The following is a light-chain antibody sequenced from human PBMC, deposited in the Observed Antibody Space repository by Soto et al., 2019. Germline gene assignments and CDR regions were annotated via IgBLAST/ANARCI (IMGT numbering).Light chain of an antibody. J-gene: IGKJ5*01. CDR3: QQYSKWPIT. CDR2: GIS. Sequence: EMVMTQSPAILSVSPGESATLSCRASQSVNSNYLAWYQQHPGQPPRLLIYGISTRANGIPARFSGSGSGTEFSLTISSLQSKDFAVYYCQQYSKWPITFGQGTRLEIK. CDR1: QSVNSN. V-gene: IGKV3-15*01.